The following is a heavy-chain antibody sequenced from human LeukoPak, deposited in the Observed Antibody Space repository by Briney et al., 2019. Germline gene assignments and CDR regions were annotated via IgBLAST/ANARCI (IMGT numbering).Heavy chain of an antibody. CDR1: GFAFSTYT. CDR2: ISSKGTYI. J-gene: IGHJ6*03. Sequence: GGSLRLSCAASGFAFSTYTINWVRQAPGKGLEWVSSISSKGTYIYYADSLKGRFTISRDNAKNSLYLHMNSLRAEDTPVYYGARAGASSATDYYYYYMDVWGKGNTVTVSS. D-gene: IGHD6-13*01. V-gene: IGHV3-21*04. CDR3: ARAGASSATDYYYYYMDV.